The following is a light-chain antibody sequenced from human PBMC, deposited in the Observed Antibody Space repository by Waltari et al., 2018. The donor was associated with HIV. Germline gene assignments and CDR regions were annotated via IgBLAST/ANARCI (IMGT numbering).Light chain of an antibody. Sequence: DIAMNQSPLSLPVTPGEPASISCKYSQSLLKTNGYIHLDWHLPRPGHSPQLLLYLGSNRASGVPDRFSASASATDFTLQISRVEAEDVGIYYCMQTLETPLTFGGGTKVEI. V-gene: IGKV2-28*01. CDR2: LGS. CDR1: QSLLKTNGYIH. CDR3: MQTLETPLT. J-gene: IGKJ4*01.